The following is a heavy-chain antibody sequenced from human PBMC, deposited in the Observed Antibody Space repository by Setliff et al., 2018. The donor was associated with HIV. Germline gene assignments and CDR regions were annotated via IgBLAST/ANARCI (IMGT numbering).Heavy chain of an antibody. CDR2: ISPSGAST. J-gene: IGHJ4*02. CDR3: AREAEQGERSSSWYFDY. V-gene: IGHV1-46*01. D-gene: IGHD6-6*01. CDR1: GDTFTSYY. Sequence: ASVKVSCKASGDTFTSYYMHWVRRAPGQGLEWMGMISPSGASTKYAQRFQGRVTLTRDTSSSTVYVELSSLRSDDTAVYYCAREAEQGERSSSWYFDYWGQGTLVTVSS.